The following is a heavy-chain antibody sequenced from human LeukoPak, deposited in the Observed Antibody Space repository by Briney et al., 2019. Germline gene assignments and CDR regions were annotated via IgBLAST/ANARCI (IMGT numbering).Heavy chain of an antibody. J-gene: IGHJ4*02. Sequence: GGSLRLSCAASGFTFSDYYMTWIRQAPGKGLEWISYMSSSGGTIYYADSVKGRFTISRDNAKNSLYLQMNSLRAEDTAVYYCARDGGSTKLAVDYWGQGTLVTVSS. CDR1: GFTFSDYY. D-gene: IGHD1-26*01. CDR2: MSSSGGTI. CDR3: ARDGGSTKLAVDY. V-gene: IGHV3-11*04.